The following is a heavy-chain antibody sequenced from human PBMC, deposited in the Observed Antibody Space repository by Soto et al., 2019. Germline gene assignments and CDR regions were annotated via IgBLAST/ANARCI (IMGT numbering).Heavy chain of an antibody. D-gene: IGHD3-16*01. Sequence: PSETLSLTCSVSGGSIRGYYWTWIRQPPGKGLEWIGYTYYRGTTKYNPSLNSRVSISADSSQNQISLKLSSVTAADTAVYYCAREVASYGSTYCDYWGPGTLVTVSS. J-gene: IGHJ4*02. CDR2: TYYRGTT. V-gene: IGHV4-59*12. CDR1: GGSIRGYY. CDR3: AREVASYGSTYCDY.